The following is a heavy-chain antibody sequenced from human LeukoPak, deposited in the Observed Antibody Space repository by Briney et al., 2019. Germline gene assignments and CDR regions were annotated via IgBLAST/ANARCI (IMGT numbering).Heavy chain of an antibody. CDR3: ARADTTPPYYYYYMDV. CDR1: GYTFNGYY. V-gene: IGHV1-2*02. Sequence: ASVKVSCKASGYTFNGYYMHWVRQAPGQRLEWMGWINPNSGGTNYAQKFQGRVTMTRDTSISTAYMELSRLRSDDTAVYYCARADTTPPYYYYYMDVWGEGTTVTISS. J-gene: IGHJ6*03. CDR2: INPNSGGT. D-gene: IGHD1-26*01.